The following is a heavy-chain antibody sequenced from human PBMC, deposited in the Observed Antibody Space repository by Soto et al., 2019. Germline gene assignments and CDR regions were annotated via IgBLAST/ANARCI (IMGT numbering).Heavy chain of an antibody. V-gene: IGHV4-34*01. Sequence: LSLTCAVYGGSFSGYYWSWIRQPRGKGLEWIGEINHSGSTNYNPSLKSRVTISVDTSKNQFSLKLSSVTAADTAVYYCARGLRYYDILTGYNYYYYGMDVWGQGTTVTVSS. J-gene: IGHJ6*02. CDR2: INHSGST. CDR1: GGSFSGYY. D-gene: IGHD3-9*01. CDR3: ARGLRYYDILTGYNYYYYGMDV.